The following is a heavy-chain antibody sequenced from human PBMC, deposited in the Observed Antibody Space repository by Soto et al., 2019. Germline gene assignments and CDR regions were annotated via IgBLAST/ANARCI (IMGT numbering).Heavy chain of an antibody. V-gene: IGHV3-30*18. J-gene: IGHJ5*02. CDR1: GFTFSSYG. Sequence: QVQLVESGGGVVQPGRSLRLSCAASGFTFSSYGMHWVRQAPGKGLEWVAVISYHGSNKYYADSVKGRFTISRDNSKNKLYLQMNSLRAEDTAVYYCAKESHSSSWYSDWFDPWGQGTLVTVSS. CDR2: ISYHGSNK. D-gene: IGHD6-13*01. CDR3: AKESHSSSWYSDWFDP.